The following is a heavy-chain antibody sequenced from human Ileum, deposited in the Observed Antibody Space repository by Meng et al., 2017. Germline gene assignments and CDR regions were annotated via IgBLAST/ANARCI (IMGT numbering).Heavy chain of an antibody. V-gene: IGHV4-61*01. CDR2: IYYSAST. Sequence: QVQLQESGPGVGGPPETLALASTVSGRSVSSGCYYWSRIRQPPGKGVEWIGHIYYSASTNYNPSLKSRVTISVDISKNQFSLNLNSVTAADTAIYFCARSSTSPASYFFDYWGQGTLVTVSS. J-gene: IGHJ4*02. CDR3: ARSSTSPASYFFDY. D-gene: IGHD6-6*01. CDR1: GRSVSSGCYY.